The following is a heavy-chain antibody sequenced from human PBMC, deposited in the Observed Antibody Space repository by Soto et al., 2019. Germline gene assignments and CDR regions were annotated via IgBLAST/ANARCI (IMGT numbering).Heavy chain of an antibody. J-gene: IGHJ4*02. Sequence: QVQLVESGGGVVQPGRSLRLSCAASGFTFSSYAMHWVRQAPGKGLEWVAVISYDGSNKYYADSVKGRFTISRDNSKNTLYLQMNSLRAEDTAVYYCARASGILEWLLYVDYWGQGTLVTVSS. V-gene: IGHV3-30-3*01. D-gene: IGHD3-3*01. CDR1: GFTFSSYA. CDR3: ARASGILEWLLYVDY. CDR2: ISYDGSNK.